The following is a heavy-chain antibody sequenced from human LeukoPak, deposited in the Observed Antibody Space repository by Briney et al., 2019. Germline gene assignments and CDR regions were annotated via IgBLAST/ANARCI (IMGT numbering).Heavy chain of an antibody. Sequence: GGSLRLSCAASGFTFTTYAMSWVRQAPGKGLEWVGRVRNKAESYRTEYAASVKGRFTVSRDDSESSVYLQMRSLKTEDTAVYYCADVGAGGDYWGQGTQVTVSS. CDR3: ADVGAGGDY. V-gene: IGHV3-72*01. CDR1: GFTFTTYA. CDR2: VRNKAESYRT. J-gene: IGHJ4*02. D-gene: IGHD3-16*01.